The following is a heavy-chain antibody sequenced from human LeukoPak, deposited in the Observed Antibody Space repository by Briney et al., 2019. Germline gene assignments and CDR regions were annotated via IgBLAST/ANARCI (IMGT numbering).Heavy chain of an antibody. CDR1: GFTFSSYA. CDR2: ISYDGSNK. V-gene: IGHV3-30*04. D-gene: IGHD6-19*01. Sequence: PGRSLRLSCAASGFTFSSYAMHWVRQAPGKGLEWVAVISYDGSNKYYADSVKGRFTISRDNSKNTLYLQMNSLRAEDTAVYYCARDRGSSGWYFRTGADWGQGTLVTVSS. CDR3: ARDRGSSGWYFRTGAD. J-gene: IGHJ4*02.